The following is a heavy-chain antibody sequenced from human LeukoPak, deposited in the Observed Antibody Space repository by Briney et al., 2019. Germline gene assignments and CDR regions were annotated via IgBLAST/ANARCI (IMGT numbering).Heavy chain of an antibody. CDR3: AGTGYSSSWYRIYDY. J-gene: IGHJ4*02. V-gene: IGHV4-34*01. CDR2: INHSGST. Sequence: SETLSLTCAVYGGSSSGYYWSWIRQPPGKGLEWIGEINHSGSTNYNPSLKSRVTISVDTSKNQFSLKLSSVTAADTAVYYCAGTGYSSSWYRIYDYWGQGTLVTVSS. D-gene: IGHD6-13*01. CDR1: GGSSSGYY.